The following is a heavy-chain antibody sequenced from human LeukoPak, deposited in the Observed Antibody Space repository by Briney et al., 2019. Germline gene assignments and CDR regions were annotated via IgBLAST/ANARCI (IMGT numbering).Heavy chain of an antibody. Sequence: ASVKVSCKASGGTFSSYAISWVRQVPGQGLEWMGGIIPIFGTANYAQKFQGRVTITADESTSTAYMELSSLRSEDTAVYYCAREAHYYDSSGYYYLDAFDIWGQGTMVTVSS. V-gene: IGHV1-69*01. CDR2: IIPIFGTA. J-gene: IGHJ3*02. CDR1: GGTFSSYA. D-gene: IGHD3-22*01. CDR3: AREAHYYDSSGYYYLDAFDI.